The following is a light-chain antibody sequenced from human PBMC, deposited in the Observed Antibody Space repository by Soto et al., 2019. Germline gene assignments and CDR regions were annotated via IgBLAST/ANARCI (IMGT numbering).Light chain of an antibody. Sequence: EIVMTQSPATLSVSPGERATLYCRASQSVSSKLAWYQQKPGQAPRLLMFDASIRATGIPARFSGSGSGTQFTLTISSLQSEDSTVYYCQQYNNWPLTFGGGTKVEIK. CDR1: QSVSSK. CDR3: QQYNNWPLT. CDR2: DAS. J-gene: IGKJ4*01. V-gene: IGKV3-15*01.